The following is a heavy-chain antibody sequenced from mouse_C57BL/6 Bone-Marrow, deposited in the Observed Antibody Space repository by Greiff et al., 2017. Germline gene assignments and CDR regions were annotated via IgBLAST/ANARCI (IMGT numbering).Heavy chain of an antibody. CDR2: IHPNSGST. CDR1: GYTFTSYW. Sequence: VKLQQPVAELVKPGASVKLSCKASGYTFTSYWMHWVKQRPGQGLEWIGMIHPNSGSTNYNEKFKSKATLTVDKSSSTAYMQLSSLTSEDSAVYYCARYGNFYFDYWGQGTTLTVSS. V-gene: IGHV1-64*01. J-gene: IGHJ2*01. D-gene: IGHD2-1*01. CDR3: ARYGNFYFDY.